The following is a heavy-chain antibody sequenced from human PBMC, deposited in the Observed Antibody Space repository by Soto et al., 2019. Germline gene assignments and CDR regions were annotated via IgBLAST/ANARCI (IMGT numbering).Heavy chain of an antibody. CDR1: GSTFSNDA. V-gene: IGHV3-23*01. D-gene: IGHD4-17*01. CDR2: IGGSGSYT. Sequence: GDPRLSCAASGSTFSNDAMAWVRQAPGEGLQWVSSIGGSGSYTYYADSVKGRFTISRDNSKNTLYLQMNSLRAEDTAVYYCAKRKDYFPGYFDYWGQGTLVTVSS. CDR3: AKRKDYFPGYFDY. J-gene: IGHJ4*02.